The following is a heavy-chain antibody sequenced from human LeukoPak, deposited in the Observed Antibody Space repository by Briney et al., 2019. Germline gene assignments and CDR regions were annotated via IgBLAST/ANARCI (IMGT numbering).Heavy chain of an antibody. CDR1: GFIIRTYW. CDR2: IGEDESET. CDR3: ARNRGTSD. D-gene: IGHD1-1*01. J-gene: IGHJ4*02. V-gene: IGHV3-7*01. Sequence: NPGGSLRLSCAASGFIIRTYWMTWVRQAPGKGLEWVANIGEDESETNYVDSVKGRFTISRDNAKNSPYLQMNSLRAEDTAVYYCARNRGTSDWGQGTRVTVSS.